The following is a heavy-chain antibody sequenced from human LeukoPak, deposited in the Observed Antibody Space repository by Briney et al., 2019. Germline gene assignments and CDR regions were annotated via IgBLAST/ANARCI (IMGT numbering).Heavy chain of an antibody. V-gene: IGHV4-34*01. Sequence: LETLSLTCAVYGGSFSGYYWSWIRQPPGKGLEWIGEINHSGSTNYNPSLKSRVTISVDTSKNQFSLKLSSVTAADTAVYYCARRGSSWDSSIDYWGQGTLVTVSP. CDR3: ARRGSSWDSSIDY. D-gene: IGHD6-13*01. CDR1: GGSFSGYY. CDR2: INHSGST. J-gene: IGHJ4*02.